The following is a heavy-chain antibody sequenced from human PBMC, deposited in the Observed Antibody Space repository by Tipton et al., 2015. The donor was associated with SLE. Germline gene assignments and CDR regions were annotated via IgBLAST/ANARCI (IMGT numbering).Heavy chain of an antibody. Sequence: LRLSCTVSGGSISSYYWSWIRQPPGKGLEWIGYIYYSGSTNYNPSLKSRVTISVDTSKNQFSLNLSSVTAADTAVYYCARETTGDPYYYYGMDGWGQGTTVTVSS. D-gene: IGHD7-27*01. CDR1: GGSISSYY. CDR3: ARETTGDPYYYYGMDG. CDR2: IYYSGST. J-gene: IGHJ6*02. V-gene: IGHV4-59*01.